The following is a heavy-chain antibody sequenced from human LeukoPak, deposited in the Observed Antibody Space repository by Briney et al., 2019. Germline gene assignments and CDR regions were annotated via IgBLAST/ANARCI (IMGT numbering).Heavy chain of an antibody. CDR2: ISWNSGSI. J-gene: IGHJ4*02. D-gene: IGHD4-17*01. CDR1: GFTFDDYA. CDR3: AKGGAPQLRSSGGVVDY. V-gene: IGHV3-9*01. Sequence: PGGSLRLSCAASGFTFDDYAMHWVRQAPGKGLEWVSGISWNSGSIGYADSVKGRFTISRDNAKNSLYLQMNSLRAEDTALYYCAKGGAPQLRSSGGVVDYWGQGTLVTVSS.